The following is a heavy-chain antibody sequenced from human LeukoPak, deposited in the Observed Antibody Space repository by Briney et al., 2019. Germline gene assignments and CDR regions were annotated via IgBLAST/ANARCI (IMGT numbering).Heavy chain of an antibody. J-gene: IGHJ4*02. V-gene: IGHV3-74*01. Sequence: GGSLRLSCAASGFTFSSYWMHWVRQAPGKGLVWVSRINSDGSSTSYADSVKGRFTVSRDNSKNTPYLQMNSLRAEDTAVYYCARDPSHPVWGSYRYAYFDYWGQGTLVTVSS. CDR1: GFTFSSYW. D-gene: IGHD3-16*02. CDR3: ARDPSHPVWGSYRYAYFDY. CDR2: INSDGSST.